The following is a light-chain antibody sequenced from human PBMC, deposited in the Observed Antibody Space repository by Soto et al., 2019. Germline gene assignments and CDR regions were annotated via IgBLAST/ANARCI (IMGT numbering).Light chain of an antibody. Sequence: EIVLTQSPATLSLSPGERATLSCRASQSVSTYLAWYQQKPGQDPRLLIYDASTRATGIPARFSGSGSGTDFTLTISSLEPEDFAVYYCQQRTDWQYTFGQGTRLEIK. V-gene: IGKV3-11*01. CDR1: QSVSTY. CDR2: DAS. J-gene: IGKJ2*01. CDR3: QQRTDWQYT.